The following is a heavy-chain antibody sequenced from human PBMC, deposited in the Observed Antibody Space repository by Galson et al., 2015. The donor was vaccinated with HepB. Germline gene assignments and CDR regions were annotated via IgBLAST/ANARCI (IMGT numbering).Heavy chain of an antibody. D-gene: IGHD5-12*01. V-gene: IGHV3-23*01. Sequence: SLRLSCAASGFTFSSSAMTWVRQAPGKGLEWVSGITNTGGTTYYRDSVKGRFTVSRDNSRNTLFLQIDSLRAEDTAVYYCAKSSGYASGYYFEYWGQGILVTVSS. CDR1: GFTFSSSA. J-gene: IGHJ4*02. CDR3: AKSSGYASGYYFEY. CDR2: ITNTGGTT.